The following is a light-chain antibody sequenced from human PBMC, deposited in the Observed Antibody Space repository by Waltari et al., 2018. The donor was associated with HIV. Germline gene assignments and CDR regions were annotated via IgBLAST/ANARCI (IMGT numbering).Light chain of an antibody. CDR3: CSYVGTSLV. CDR2: DAT. J-gene: IGLJ2*01. Sequence: QSALTQPRSVSGSPGQSVTISCTGTRSDVSWYQQHPGKAPTLIIYDATKRPSGVPGRFSGSKSDTTASLTISGLEAEDEADYSCCSYVGTSLVFGGGTRLTVL. V-gene: IGLV2-11*01. CDR1: RSDV.